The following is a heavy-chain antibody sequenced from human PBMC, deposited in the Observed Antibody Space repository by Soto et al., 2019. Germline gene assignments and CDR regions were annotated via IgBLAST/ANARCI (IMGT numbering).Heavy chain of an antibody. CDR3: ARDIRGYGRALDY. J-gene: IGHJ4*02. CDR2: IYYTGST. Sequence: SETLSLTCTVSGGSVSSGSYFWSWIRQPPGKGLEWIGYIYYTGSTNYNPSLKSRVTMSVDTSKNQFSLTLSSVTAADTAVYYCARDIRGYGRALDYWGQGILVTVSS. V-gene: IGHV4-61*01. CDR1: GGSVSSGSYF. D-gene: IGHD5-18*01.